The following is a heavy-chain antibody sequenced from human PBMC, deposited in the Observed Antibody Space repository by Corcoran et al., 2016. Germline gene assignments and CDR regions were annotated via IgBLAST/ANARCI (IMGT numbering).Heavy chain of an antibody. J-gene: IGHJ6*02. CDR3: ARTSSSCDYSYDYGMDV. CDR2: IDWDDDK. V-gene: IGHV2-70*01. CDR1: GFSLSTSGMC. Sequence: QVTLRESGPALVKPTQTLTLTCTFSGFSLSTSGMCVSWIRQPPGKALEWLALIDWDDDKYYSTSLKTRLTLPKETSKNQVVLTMTNMDPVDTATYYCARTSSSCDYSYDYGMDVWGQGTTVTVSS. D-gene: IGHD6-13*01.